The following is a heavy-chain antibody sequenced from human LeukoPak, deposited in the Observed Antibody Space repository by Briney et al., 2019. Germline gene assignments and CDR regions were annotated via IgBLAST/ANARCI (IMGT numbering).Heavy chain of an antibody. Sequence: GESLKISCKAPGYRFTSYWIGWGRQMPGKGLGWMGIIYPGDSATTYSPSFEGEATIPADKSISTACPQWSSLKASATTTFYCARLDYDSSGYSINYWGQGTLVTLSS. D-gene: IGHD3-22*01. CDR3: ARLDYDSSGYSINY. CDR1: GYRFTSYW. V-gene: IGHV5-51*01. J-gene: IGHJ4*02. CDR2: IYPGDSAT.